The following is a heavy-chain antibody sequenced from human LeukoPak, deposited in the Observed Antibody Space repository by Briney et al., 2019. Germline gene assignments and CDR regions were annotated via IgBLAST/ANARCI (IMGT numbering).Heavy chain of an antibody. CDR2: ISNSSTYI. D-gene: IGHD2-2*01. CDR3: ARWVCSSTSCYYFDY. V-gene: IGHV3-21*01. J-gene: IGHJ4*02. CDR1: GFTFSSYT. Sequence: GGSLRLSCAASGFTFSSYTMTWVRQAPGKGLEWVSSISNSSTYIYYADSVRGRFTISRDNVQNSLYLQMNSLRAEDTAVYYCARWVCSSTSCYYFDYWGQGTLVVVSS.